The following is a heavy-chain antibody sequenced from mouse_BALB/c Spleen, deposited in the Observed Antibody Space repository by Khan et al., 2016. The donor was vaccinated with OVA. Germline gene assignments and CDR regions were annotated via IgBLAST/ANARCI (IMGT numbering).Heavy chain of an antibody. D-gene: IGHD2-12*01. V-gene: IGHV1S135*01. Sequence: VQLQQSGPELMKPGASVKISCKASGYSFTSYYIHWVKQSHGQSLEWIGYIDPFNGGTNYNQKFKGKATLTVDKSSSTAYMHLSSLTSEDSAVYYCTGLGTTGWFAYWGQGTLVTVSA. CDR2: IDPFNGGT. CDR3: TGLGTTGWFAY. CDR1: GYSFTSYY. J-gene: IGHJ3*01.